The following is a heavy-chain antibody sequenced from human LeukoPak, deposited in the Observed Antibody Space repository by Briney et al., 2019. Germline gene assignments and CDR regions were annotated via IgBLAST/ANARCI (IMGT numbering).Heavy chain of an antibody. CDR2: MNPNSGNK. J-gene: IGHJ6*03. D-gene: IGHD6-19*01. V-gene: IGHV1-8*01. CDR3: ARGPQWRGDYDYMDV. CDR1: GYSFTNFD. Sequence: GASVTVSCKASGYSFTNFDINWVREATGQGLEWMGWMNPNSGNKGYAQKFQGRVTMTMITSITTAYMELSSLRSEDTAVYYCARGPQWRGDYDYMDVWGRGTTVTVSS.